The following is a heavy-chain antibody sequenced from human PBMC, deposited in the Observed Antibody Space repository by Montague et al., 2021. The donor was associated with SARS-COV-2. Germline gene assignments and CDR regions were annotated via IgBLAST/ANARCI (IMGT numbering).Heavy chain of an antibody. CDR3: ARHGITRIAMIVVVIGYCDY. CDR1: GGSISSSSYY. D-gene: IGHD3-22*01. J-gene: IGHJ4*02. Sequence: SETLSLTCTVSGGSISSSSYYWGWIRQPPGKGLEWIGSIYYSGSTYYXXXLKSRVTISVDTSKNQFSLKLSSVTAADTAVYYCARHGITRIAMIVVVIGYCDYWGQGTLVTVSS. V-gene: IGHV4-39*01. CDR2: IYYSGST.